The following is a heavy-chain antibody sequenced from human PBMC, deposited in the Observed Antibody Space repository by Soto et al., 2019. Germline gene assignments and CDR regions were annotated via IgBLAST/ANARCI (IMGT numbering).Heavy chain of an antibody. CDR2: MQPNTGRR. Sequence: GASVKVSCKPSGYSFTSLDITWVRQPAAEGLEWMGWMQPNTGRRGYAQKFQGRVTMTRDTSINTAYMELTPLTSYDTAFYYCAQGVSAGVDDWGQGTMVTVSS. D-gene: IGHD1-26*01. CDR1: GYSFTSLD. V-gene: IGHV1-8*01. J-gene: IGHJ4*02. CDR3: AQGVSAGVDD.